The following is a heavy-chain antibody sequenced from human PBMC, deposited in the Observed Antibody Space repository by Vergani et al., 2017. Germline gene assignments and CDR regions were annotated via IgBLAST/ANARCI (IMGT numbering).Heavy chain of an antibody. V-gene: IGHV3-53*01. CDR2: IYSGGTT. CDR3: ARGWLGPHFDY. CDR1: LFTLTXXX. D-gene: IGHD6-19*01. J-gene: IGHJ4*02. Sequence: EVQLVESGGGLIQPGGSLTLSSPPSLFTLTXXXLGWLRRSPGKGLRFLSVIYSGGTTYYADSVKGRFTISRDNSKNTLYLQMNSLRAEDTAVYYCARGWLGPHFDYWGQGTLVTVSS.